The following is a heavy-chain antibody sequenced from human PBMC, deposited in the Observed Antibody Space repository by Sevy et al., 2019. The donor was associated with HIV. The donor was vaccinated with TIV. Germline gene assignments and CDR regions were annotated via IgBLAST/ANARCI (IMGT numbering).Heavy chain of an antibody. V-gene: IGHV3-33*01. J-gene: IGHJ6*02. D-gene: IGHD2-2*01. CDR1: GFTFSSYG. CDR2: IWYDGSNK. Sequence: GGSLRLSCAASGFTFSSYGMHWVRQAPGKGLEWVAVIWYDGSNKYYADSVKGRFTISRDNSKNTRYLQMNSLRAEDTAVYYCARDLVVVVPAGIGDYYYYYGMDVWGQGTTVTVSS. CDR3: ARDLVVVVPAGIGDYYYYYGMDV.